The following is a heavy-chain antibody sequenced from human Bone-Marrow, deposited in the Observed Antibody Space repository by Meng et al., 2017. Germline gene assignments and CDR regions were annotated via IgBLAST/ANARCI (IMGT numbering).Heavy chain of an antibody. CDR3: ARWTYHYDF. V-gene: IGHV3-23*01. Sequence: QLLESGGGFVQPGVSLRLSCTASGFTFTDYAINWVRQAPGKGLEWVSAISGNGAAKLYADSAKGRFTISRDNSRGSVYMQMNSLRVEDTAIYYCARWTYHYDFWGQGTLVTVSS. CDR2: ISGNGAAK. CDR1: GFTFTDYA. D-gene: IGHD2-2*02. J-gene: IGHJ4*02.